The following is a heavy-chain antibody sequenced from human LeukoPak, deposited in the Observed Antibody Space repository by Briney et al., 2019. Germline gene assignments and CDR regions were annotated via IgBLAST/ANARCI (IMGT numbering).Heavy chain of an antibody. CDR1: GFTFSSYS. V-gene: IGHV3-21*01. CDR3: ARDPVPEDIVVVVAANWFDP. CDR2: ISSSSYI. J-gene: IGHJ5*02. Sequence: GGSLRLSCAASGFTFSSYSMNWVRQVPGKGLEWVSSISSSSYIYYADSVKGRFTISRDNAKNSLYLQMNSLRAEDTAVYYCARDPVPEDIVVVVAANWFDPWGQGTLVIVSS. D-gene: IGHD2-15*01.